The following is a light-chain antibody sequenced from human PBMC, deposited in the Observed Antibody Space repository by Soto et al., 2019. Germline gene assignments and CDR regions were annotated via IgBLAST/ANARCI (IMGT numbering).Light chain of an antibody. CDR2: GAS. CDR1: QSVSSN. J-gene: IGKJ4*01. Sequence: MVMTKPPATLSVSKGEGATLSCRASQSVSSNLAWYQQKPGQAPRLLIYGASTRATGIPARFSGSGSGTEFTLTISRLEPEDFATYYCQQLNSYPLTFGGGTKVDIK. CDR3: QQLNSYPLT. V-gene: IGKV3-15*01.